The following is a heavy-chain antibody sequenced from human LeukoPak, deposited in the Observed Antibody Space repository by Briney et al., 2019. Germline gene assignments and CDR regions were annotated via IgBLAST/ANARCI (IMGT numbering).Heavy chain of an antibody. D-gene: IGHD2-21*02. Sequence: GASVKVSCKASGGTFSSYAISWVRQAPGQGLEWMGRIIPIFGIANYAQKFQGRVTITADKSTSTAYMELSSLRSEDTAVYYCARDPHIVVVTADYYGMDVWGQGTRSPSP. CDR3: ARDPHIVVVTADYYGMDV. CDR2: IIPIFGIA. J-gene: IGHJ6*02. V-gene: IGHV1-69*04. CDR1: GGTFSSYA.